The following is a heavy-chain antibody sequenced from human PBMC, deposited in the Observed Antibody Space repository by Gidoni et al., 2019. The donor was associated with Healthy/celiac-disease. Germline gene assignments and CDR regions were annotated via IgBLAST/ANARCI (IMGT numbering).Heavy chain of an antibody. J-gene: IGHJ6*03. Sequence: QVQLVESGGGVVQPGRSLRLSCAASGFTFSSYAMHWVRQAPGKGLEWVAVISYDGSNKYYADSVKGRFTISRDNSKNTLYLQMNSLRAEDTAVYYCARGKGYRGYYMDVWGKGTTVTVSS. CDR1: GFTFSSYA. CDR2: ISYDGSNK. CDR3: ARGKGYRGYYMDV. V-gene: IGHV3-30-3*01. D-gene: IGHD2-15*01.